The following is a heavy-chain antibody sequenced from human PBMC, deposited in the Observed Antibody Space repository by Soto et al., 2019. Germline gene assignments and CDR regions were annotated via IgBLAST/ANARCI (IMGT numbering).Heavy chain of an antibody. CDR2: INPHGGST. V-gene: IGHV1-46*01. J-gene: IGHJ5*02. CDR1: GDTFTSYY. D-gene: IGHD3-3*01. Sequence: ASVKVSCKAPGDTFTSYYLNWVRQAPGQGLEWMGVINPHGGSTKYAQKFPGRVTMTRDTCRSTVYMELRSLRSDDTAIYYCARSSGGNFGIIIEGSNWFDPWGQGTLVTVSS. CDR3: ARSSGGNFGIIIEGSNWFDP.